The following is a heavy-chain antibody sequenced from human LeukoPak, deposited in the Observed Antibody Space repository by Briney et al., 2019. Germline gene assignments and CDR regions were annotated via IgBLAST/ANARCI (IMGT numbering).Heavy chain of an antibody. D-gene: IGHD3-16*01. CDR2: ISGSGRTR. V-gene: IGHV3-48*04. CDR3: ARLGEASLDY. Sequence: GGSLRLSCIASGFTFRSYCFNWVRQAPGKGLEWVSYISGSGRTRYYADSVKGRFTISRDNAKNSLYLQLNSLRAEDTAVYYCARLGEASLDYWGQGTLVTVSS. J-gene: IGHJ4*02. CDR1: GFTFRSYC.